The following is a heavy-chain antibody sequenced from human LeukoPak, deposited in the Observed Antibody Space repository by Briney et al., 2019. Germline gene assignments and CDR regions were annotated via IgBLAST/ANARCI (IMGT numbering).Heavy chain of an antibody. CDR3: ARHAPVAGTRGWFGP. Sequence: SETLSLTCTVSGGSISSYYWSWIRQPPGKGLEWIGYIYYSGSTNYNPSLRSRVTISVDTSKNQFSLKLSSVTAADTAVYYCARHAPVAGTRGWFGPWGQGTLVTVSS. V-gene: IGHV4-59*08. J-gene: IGHJ5*02. CDR1: GGSISSYY. D-gene: IGHD6-19*01. CDR2: IYYSGST.